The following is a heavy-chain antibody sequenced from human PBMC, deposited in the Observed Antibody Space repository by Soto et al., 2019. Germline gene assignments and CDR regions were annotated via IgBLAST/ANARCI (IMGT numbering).Heavy chain of an antibody. D-gene: IGHD3-3*01. CDR1: GGSFSGYY. J-gene: IGHJ4*02. CDR2: INHSGST. CDR3: ATLRGAPGY. V-gene: IGHV4-34*01. Sequence: VLLQQWGAGLLKPSETLSLTCAVYGGSFSGYYWSWIRQPPGKGLEWIGEINHSGSTNYNPSLRRRVTISVDTSKNQCSLKLRSVPAADTALYYWATLRGAPGYWGQGTLVTVSS.